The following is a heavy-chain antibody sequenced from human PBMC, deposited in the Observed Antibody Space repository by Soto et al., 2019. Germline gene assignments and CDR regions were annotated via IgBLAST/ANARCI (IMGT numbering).Heavy chain of an antibody. V-gene: IGHV3-11*01. J-gene: IGHJ3*02. Sequence: GCSPRLSCAASGFTFNNYYMGWIRQAQGKGRGWVSYISSSGSTIYYADSVKGRFTISRDNAKNSLYLQMNSLRAEDTAVYYCARDNRYYDFWSGSDHDAFDIWGQGTMVTVSS. CDR3: ARDNRYYDFWSGSDHDAFDI. CDR2: ISSSGSTI. CDR1: GFTFNNYY. D-gene: IGHD3-3*01.